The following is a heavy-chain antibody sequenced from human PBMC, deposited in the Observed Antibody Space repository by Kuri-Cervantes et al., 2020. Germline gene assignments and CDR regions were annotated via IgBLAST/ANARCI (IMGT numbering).Heavy chain of an antibody. CDR3: ARDLAVSDY. V-gene: IGHV1-2*02. D-gene: IGHD3-3*02. Sequence: ASVKVSCKASGYTFTSYDINWVRQAPGQGLEWMGWINPNSGGTNYARKFQGRVTMTRDTSISTAYMELSRLRSDDTAVYYCARDLAVSDYWGQGTLVTVSS. J-gene: IGHJ4*02. CDR1: GYTFTSYD. CDR2: INPNSGGT.